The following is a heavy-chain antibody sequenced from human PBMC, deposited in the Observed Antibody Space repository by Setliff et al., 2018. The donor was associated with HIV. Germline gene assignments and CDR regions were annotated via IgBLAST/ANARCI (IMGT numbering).Heavy chain of an antibody. V-gene: IGHV3-74*03. D-gene: IGHD2-8*01. J-gene: IGHJ6*02. CDR2: INHDGSII. Sequence: PSETLSLSCADAKFPLSDLWMYWMHWIRQVPGKGLMRVAAINHDGSIIKYADSVKGRFTISRDNAKNTLYMQMNSLRAEDTAVYYCARPYTVWVYGMDVWGQGTTVTVSS. CDR1: KFPLSDLWMYW. CDR3: ARPYTVWVYGMDV.